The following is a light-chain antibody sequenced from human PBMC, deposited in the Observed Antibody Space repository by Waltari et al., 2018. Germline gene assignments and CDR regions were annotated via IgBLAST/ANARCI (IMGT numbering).Light chain of an antibody. CDR1: QNINKRS. V-gene: IGKV3-20*01. J-gene: IGKJ3*01. CDR2: ETS. CDR3: QQDGLSAT. Sequence: EIVLTQSPGTLSSSPGETVNISCRASQNINKRSLAWCRHKPGQAPRLLIYETSETATDIPERFSGSGSGTEFNLTHRRRETEDFAVYYWQQDGLSATFGPGTKVEIK.